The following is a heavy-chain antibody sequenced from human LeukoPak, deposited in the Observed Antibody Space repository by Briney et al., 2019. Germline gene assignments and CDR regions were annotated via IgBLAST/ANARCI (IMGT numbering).Heavy chain of an antibody. CDR1: GYTFTSYG. Sequence: ASVKVSCKASGYTFTSYGISWVRQAPGQGLEWMGWINPNSGGTNYAQKFQGRVTMTRDTSISTAYMELSRLRSDDTAVYYCARGEPVAPGYSSSWPYYYYMDVWGKGTTVTVSS. V-gene: IGHV1-2*02. D-gene: IGHD6-13*01. CDR2: INPNSGGT. J-gene: IGHJ6*03. CDR3: ARGEPVAPGYSSSWPYYYYMDV.